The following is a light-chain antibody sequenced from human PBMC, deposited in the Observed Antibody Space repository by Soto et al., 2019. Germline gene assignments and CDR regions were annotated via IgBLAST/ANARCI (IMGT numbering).Light chain of an antibody. V-gene: IGKV1-39*01. Sequence: DIQMTQSPSSLSASVGDRVTITCRASQSISSYLNWYQQKPGKAPKLLIYAASSLQSGVPSRFSASGSGTDFTLTISSLQPEDFATYYCQQSYSNVTFGQGTRLEIK. CDR3: QQSYSNVT. CDR1: QSISSY. CDR2: AAS. J-gene: IGKJ5*01.